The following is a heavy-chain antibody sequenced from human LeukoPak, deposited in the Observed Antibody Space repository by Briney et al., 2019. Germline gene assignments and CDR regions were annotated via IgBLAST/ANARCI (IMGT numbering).Heavy chain of an antibody. CDR1: AFTVSSNY. CDR2: VFSGGTT. J-gene: IGHJ4*02. D-gene: IGHD1-26*01. CDR3: ARGSLSPSGTYHYYFDY. Sequence: GGSLRLSCAASAFTVSSNYMSWVRQAPGKGLEWVSVVFSGGTTYYADSVKGRFTISRDNSKNTLYLQMNSLRAEDTAVYYCARGSLSPSGTYHYYFDYWGQGTLVTVSS. V-gene: IGHV3-53*01.